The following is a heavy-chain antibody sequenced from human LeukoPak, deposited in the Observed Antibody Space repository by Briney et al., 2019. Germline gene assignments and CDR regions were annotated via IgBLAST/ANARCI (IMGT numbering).Heavy chain of an antibody. J-gene: IGHJ6*03. CDR1: GFTFSDYY. V-gene: IGHV3-11*04. CDR2: ISSSGSTI. D-gene: IGHD3-16*02. Sequence: GSLRLSCAASGFTFSDYYMSWIRQAPGKGLEWVSYISSSGSTIYYADSVRGRFTISRDNAKNSLYLQMNSLRAEDTAVYYCARDLDDYVWGSYRSDYYYMDVWGKGTTVTVSS. CDR3: ARDLDDYVWGSYRSDYYYMDV.